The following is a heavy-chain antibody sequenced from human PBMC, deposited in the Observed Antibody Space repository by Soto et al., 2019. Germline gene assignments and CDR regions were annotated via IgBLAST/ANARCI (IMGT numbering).Heavy chain of an antibody. V-gene: IGHV3-23*01. CDR1: GFTFSSYA. J-gene: IGHJ1*01. D-gene: IGHD6-19*01. Sequence: PGGSLRLSCAASGFTFSSYAMSWVRQAPGKGLEWASAISGSGGGTYYADSVKGRFTISRDNSKNTLYLQMNSLRAEDTAVYYCAKGHTKQWLVPKYFQHWGQGTLVTVSS. CDR2: ISGSGGGT. CDR3: AKGHTKQWLVPKYFQH.